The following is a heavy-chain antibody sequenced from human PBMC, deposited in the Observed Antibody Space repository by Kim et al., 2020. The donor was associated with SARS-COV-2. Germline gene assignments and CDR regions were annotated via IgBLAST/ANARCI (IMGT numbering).Heavy chain of an antibody. CDR3: ASKMIVVGAFDI. J-gene: IGHJ3*02. V-gene: IGHV4-39*01. D-gene: IGHD3-22*01. CDR1: GGSISSSSYY. CDR2: IYYSGST. Sequence: SETLSLTCTVSGGSISSSSYYWGWIRQPPGKGLEWIGSIYYSGSTYYNPSLKSRVTISVDTSKNQFSLKLSSVTAADTAVYYCASKMIVVGAFDIWGQGTMVTVSS.